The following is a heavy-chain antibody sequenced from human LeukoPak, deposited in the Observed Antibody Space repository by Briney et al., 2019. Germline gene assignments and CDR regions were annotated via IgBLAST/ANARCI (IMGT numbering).Heavy chain of an antibody. J-gene: IGHJ6*03. CDR3: ARGLTHKWLRTDYYYYVDV. V-gene: IGHV1-69*06. CDR1: GGTLNTYA. CDR2: IIPIFGTA. Sequence: ASVKVSCKASGGTLNTYAVSWVRQAPGQGLEWMGGIIPIFGTANYAQKFQGRVTITADKSTSTAYMELSSLRSEDTAVYYCARGLTHKWLRTDYYYYVDVWGKGTTVTISS. D-gene: IGHD5-12*01.